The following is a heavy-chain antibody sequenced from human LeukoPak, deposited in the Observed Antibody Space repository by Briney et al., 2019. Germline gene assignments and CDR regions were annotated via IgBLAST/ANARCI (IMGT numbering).Heavy chain of an antibody. D-gene: IGHD2-21*02. CDR1: GFTFSTYG. J-gene: IGHJ4*02. CDR3: AKDIVGGGDDY. CDR2: ISPSGGIT. V-gene: IGHV3-23*01. Sequence: GGTLRLSCAASGFTFSTYGMNWVRQAPGKGLEWVSGISPSGGITYYTDSVKGRFTISRDNSKHTVSLQMNSLRGEDTAVYYCAKDIVGGGDDYWGQGTLVIVSS.